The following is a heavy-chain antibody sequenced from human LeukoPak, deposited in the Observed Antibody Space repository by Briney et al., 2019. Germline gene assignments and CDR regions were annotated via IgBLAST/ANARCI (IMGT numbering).Heavy chain of an antibody. CDR2: IYTSGST. CDR3: ARAGDSSGNFDY. D-gene: IGHD3-22*01. V-gene: IGHV4-61*02. J-gene: IGHJ4*02. CDR1: GGSISSGSYY. Sequence: SETLSLTCTVSGGSISSGSYYWSWIRQPAGKGLEWIGRIYTSGSTNYNPSLKSRVTISVDTSKNQFSLKLSSVTAADTAVYYCARAGDSSGNFDYWGQGTLVTVSS.